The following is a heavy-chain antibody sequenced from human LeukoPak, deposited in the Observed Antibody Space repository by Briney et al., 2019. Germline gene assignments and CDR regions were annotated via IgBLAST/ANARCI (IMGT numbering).Heavy chain of an antibody. Sequence: SETLSLTCAVYGGSFSGYYWSWIRQPPGKGLEWIGEINHSGSTNYNPSLKSRVTISVDTSKNQFSLKLSSVTAADTAVYCCARVSDQPLPRGNTNWFDPWGQGTLVTVSS. J-gene: IGHJ5*02. CDR2: INHSGST. CDR1: GGSFSGYY. CDR3: ARVSDQPLPRGNTNWFDP. V-gene: IGHV4-34*01. D-gene: IGHD1/OR15-1a*01.